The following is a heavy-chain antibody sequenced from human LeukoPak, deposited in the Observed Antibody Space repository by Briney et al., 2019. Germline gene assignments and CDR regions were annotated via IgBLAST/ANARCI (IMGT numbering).Heavy chain of an antibody. CDR2: ISSSSSYI. J-gene: IGHJ4*02. V-gene: IGHV3-21*01. D-gene: IGHD3-9*01. Sequence: PGGSLRLSCAASGFSFSSYAMHWVRQAPGKGLEWVSSISSSSSYIYYADSVKGRFTISRDNAKNSLYLQMNSLRAEDTAVYYCARDPTMYDILTDPHGDYWGQGTLVTVSS. CDR3: ARDPTMYDILTDPHGDY. CDR1: GFSFSSYA.